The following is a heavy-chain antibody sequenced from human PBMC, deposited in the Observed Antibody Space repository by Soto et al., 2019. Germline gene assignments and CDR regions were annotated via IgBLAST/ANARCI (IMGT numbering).Heavy chain of an antibody. D-gene: IGHD6-6*01. Sequence: PGGSLRLSCAASGFTLSGYAMDWVRQAPGKGLEYVSGISTNGVGTYYANSVQGRFTISRDNSKNTVYLQMGSLRPEDMAVYYCARRARPDFYYMDVWGKGTRVTVCS. CDR3: ARRARPDFYYMDV. CDR1: GFTLSGYA. V-gene: IGHV3-64*01. J-gene: IGHJ6*03. CDR2: ISTNGVGT.